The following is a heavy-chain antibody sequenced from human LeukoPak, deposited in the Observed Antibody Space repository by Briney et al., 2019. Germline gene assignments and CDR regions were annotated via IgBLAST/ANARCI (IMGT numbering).Heavy chain of an antibody. D-gene: IGHD2-2*01. V-gene: IGHV1-8*02. J-gene: IGHJ6*02. Sequence: ASVKVSCKASGYTFTSYGINWVRQATGQGLEWMGWMNPNSGNTGYAQKFQGRVTMTEDTSTDTAYMELSSLRSEDTAVYYCATGEYCSSTSCPFYYYGMDVWGQGTTVTVSS. CDR2: MNPNSGNT. CDR1: GYTFTSYG. CDR3: ATGEYCSSTSCPFYYYGMDV.